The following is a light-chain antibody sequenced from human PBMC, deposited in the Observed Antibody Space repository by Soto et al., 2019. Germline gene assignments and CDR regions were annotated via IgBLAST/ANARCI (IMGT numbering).Light chain of an antibody. CDR3: QQHNSYSMT. CDR2: DAS. J-gene: IGKJ1*01. CDR1: QSISSW. V-gene: IGKV1-5*01. Sequence: DIQMTQSPSTLSASVGDRVTITCRASQSISSWLAWYQQKPGKAPKLLIYDASSLESGVPSRFSGSGSGTEFTLTISSLQPDDFATYYCQQHNSYSMTFGQGTKLEIK.